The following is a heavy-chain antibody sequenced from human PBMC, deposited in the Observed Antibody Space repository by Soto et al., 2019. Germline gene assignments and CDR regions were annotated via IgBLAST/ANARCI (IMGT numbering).Heavy chain of an antibody. CDR2: IYYSGST. CDR1: GGSVSSGSYY. Sequence: PSETLSLTCTVSGGSVSSGSYYWSWIRQPPGKGLEWIGYIYYSGSTNYNPSLKSRVTISVDTSKNQFSLKLSSVTAADTAVYYCARGYCSSTSCPWWFDPWGQGTLVTVSS. D-gene: IGHD2-2*01. J-gene: IGHJ5*02. CDR3: ARGYCSSTSCPWWFDP. V-gene: IGHV4-61*01.